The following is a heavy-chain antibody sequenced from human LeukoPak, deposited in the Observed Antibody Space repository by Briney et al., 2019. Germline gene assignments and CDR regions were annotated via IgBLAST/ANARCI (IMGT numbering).Heavy chain of an antibody. CDR1: DDSITMYY. V-gene: IGHV4-59*01. CDR3: AKSNGYGLVDI. D-gene: IGHD3-10*01. Sequence: SETLSLTCSVSDDSITMYYWTWIRQPPGKGLEWIGYVDHTGSTNFNPSLNGRVSISRDTTKNLFSLRLRSVTAADTAVYYCAKSNGYGLVDIWGQGTMVTVSS. J-gene: IGHJ3*02. CDR2: VDHTGST.